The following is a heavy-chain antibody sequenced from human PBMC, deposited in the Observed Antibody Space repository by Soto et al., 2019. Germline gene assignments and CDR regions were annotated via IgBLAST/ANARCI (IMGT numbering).Heavy chain of an antibody. CDR3: ARAMVRGVITSGLY. D-gene: IGHD3-10*01. V-gene: IGHV4-4*02. Sequence: SETLSLTCAVSSGSISSSNWWSWVRQPPGKGLEWIGEIYHSGSTNYNPSLKSRVTISVDKSKNQFSLRLSSVTAADTAVYYCARAMVRGVITSGLYWGQGTLVTVSS. CDR1: SGSISSSNW. CDR2: IYHSGST. J-gene: IGHJ4*02.